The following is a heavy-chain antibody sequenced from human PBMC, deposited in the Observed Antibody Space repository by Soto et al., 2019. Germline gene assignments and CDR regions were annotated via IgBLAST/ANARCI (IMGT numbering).Heavy chain of an antibody. D-gene: IGHD3-10*01. CDR1: GGSISSSDYY. V-gene: IGHV4-30-4*01. CDR2: ISYSGRT. Sequence: SETLSLTCTVSGGSISSSDYYWSWVRQPPGKGLEWIGYISYSGRTYYNPSLKSRVIISLDTSKNQFSLKLSSVSAADTAVYYCARDRNYYGSGSYYKDYYYGMDVWGQGTTVTVSS. J-gene: IGHJ6*02. CDR3: ARDRNYYGSGSYYKDYYYGMDV.